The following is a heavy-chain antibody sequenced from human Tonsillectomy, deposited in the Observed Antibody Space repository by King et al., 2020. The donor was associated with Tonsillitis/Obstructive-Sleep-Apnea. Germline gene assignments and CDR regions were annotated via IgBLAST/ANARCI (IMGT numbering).Heavy chain of an antibody. V-gene: IGHV3-9*01. CDR3: AKDTSSGWGVAAPHYYYHMDV. CDR1: GVTFDDYA. D-gene: IGHD6-19*01. Sequence: VQLVESRGGLVQPGRSLRLSCAASGVTFDDYAMHWVRQAPGKGLEWVSGISWNSGGLGYADSVKGRFTISRDNAKNSLYLQMNSLRAEDTALYYCAKDTSSGWGVAAPHYYYHMDVWGKGTTVTVSS. J-gene: IGHJ6*03. CDR2: ISWNSGGL.